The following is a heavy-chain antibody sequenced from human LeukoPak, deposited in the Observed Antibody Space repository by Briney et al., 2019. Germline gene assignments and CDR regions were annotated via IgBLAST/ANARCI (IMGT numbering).Heavy chain of an antibody. V-gene: IGHV3-30*04. CDR1: GFTFSSYV. Sequence: GGSLRLSCAASGFTFSSYVMHWVRQAPGKGLEWVAIISYDGSNEYYADSVKGRFTISRDNAKNSLYLQMNSLRAEDTALYYCARGRATHFDYWGQGTLVTVPS. CDR2: ISYDGSNE. D-gene: IGHD2-15*01. J-gene: IGHJ4*02. CDR3: ARGRATHFDY.